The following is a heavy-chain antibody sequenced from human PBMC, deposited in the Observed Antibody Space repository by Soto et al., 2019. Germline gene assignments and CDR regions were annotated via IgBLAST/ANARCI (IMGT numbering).Heavy chain of an antibody. J-gene: IGHJ6*02. D-gene: IGHD5-12*01. CDR3: ARVLVATTSAYYYCMDV. CDR2: IYYSGST. CDR1: GGSISSGDYY. V-gene: IGHV4-30-4*01. Sequence: SETLSLTCTVSGGSISSGDYYWSWIRQPPGKGLEWIGYIYYSGSTYYNPSLKSRVTISVDTSKNQFSLKLSSVTAADTAVDYCARVLVATTSAYYYCMDVWGQGTTVT.